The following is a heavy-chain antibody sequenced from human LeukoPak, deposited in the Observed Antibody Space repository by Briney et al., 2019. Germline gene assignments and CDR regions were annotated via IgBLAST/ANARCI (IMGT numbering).Heavy chain of an antibody. V-gene: IGHV3-9*01. D-gene: IGHD5-18*01. J-gene: IGHJ4*02. CDR3: AKDGGASGYSYAFDY. CDR2: ISWNSLSI. Sequence: PGGSLRLSCAASGFTFDDYAVHWVRQAPGKGLEWVSGISWNSLSIGYADSVKGRFTISRDNAKNSLYLQMNSLRAEDTALYYCAKDGGASGYSYAFDYWGQGTLVTVSS. CDR1: GFTFDDYA.